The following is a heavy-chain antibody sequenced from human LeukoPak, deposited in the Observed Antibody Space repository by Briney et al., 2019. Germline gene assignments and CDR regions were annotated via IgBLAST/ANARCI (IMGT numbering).Heavy chain of an antibody. D-gene: IGHD3-16*02. J-gene: IGHJ5*02. CDR2: IYHSGST. CDR1: GYSISSGYY. V-gene: IGHV4-38-2*02. Sequence: SETLSLTCTVSGYSISSGYYWGWIRQPPGKGLEWIGSIYHSGSTYYNPSLKSRVTISVDTSKNQFSLKLSSVTAADTAVYYCARGRDIGYYGYRFDPWGQGTLVTVSS. CDR3: ARGRDIGYYGYRFDP.